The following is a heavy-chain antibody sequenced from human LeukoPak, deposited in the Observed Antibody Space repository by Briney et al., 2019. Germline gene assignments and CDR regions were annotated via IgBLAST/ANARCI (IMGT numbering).Heavy chain of an antibody. CDR3: ARGVTATHVYSYYGMDV. D-gene: IGHD2-21*02. V-gene: IGHV1-2*02. J-gene: IGHJ6*02. CDR2: INPNSGGT. CDR1: GYTFTGDY. Sequence: ASVKVSCKVSGYTFTGDYMHGVRQAPGQGGEWMGWINPNSGGTNYAQKFQGRVTMARDTSISTAYMELSRLRSDDTAVYYCARGVTATHVYSYYGMDVGGQGTTVTVSS.